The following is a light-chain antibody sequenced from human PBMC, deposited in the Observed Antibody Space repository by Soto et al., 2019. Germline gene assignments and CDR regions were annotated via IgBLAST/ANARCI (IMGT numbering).Light chain of an antibody. CDR1: QSISSW. Sequence: DIPMTQSPSTLSASVGDRVTITCRASQSISSWLAWYQQKPGRAPKLLIYKTSRLESGVPSRFSGSGSGTEFTLTISTLQPDDFATYYCQQYDSYSPSAFGQGTKVEIK. V-gene: IGKV1-5*03. CDR3: QQYDSYSPSA. CDR2: KTS. J-gene: IGKJ1*01.